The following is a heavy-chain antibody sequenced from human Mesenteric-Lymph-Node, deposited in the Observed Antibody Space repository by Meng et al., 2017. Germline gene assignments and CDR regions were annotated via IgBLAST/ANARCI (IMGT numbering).Heavy chain of an antibody. Sequence: GESLKISCAASGFTFSSYAMHWVRQAPGKGLEWVAVISYDGSNKYYADSVKGRFTISRDNSKNTLYLQMNSLRAEDTAVYYCARTIWDAFDIWGQGTMVTVSS. CDR2: ISYDGSNK. CDR3: ARTIWDAFDI. CDR1: GFTFSSYA. J-gene: IGHJ3*02. D-gene: IGHD5-24*01. V-gene: IGHV3-30*04.